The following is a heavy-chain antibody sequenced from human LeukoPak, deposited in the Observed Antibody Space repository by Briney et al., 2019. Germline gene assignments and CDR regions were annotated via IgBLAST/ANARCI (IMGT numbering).Heavy chain of an antibody. CDR3: ARDCSSTSCLTAPFDP. V-gene: IGHV4-61*02. CDR2: IYTSGST. J-gene: IGHJ5*02. CDR1: GGSISSGSYY. D-gene: IGHD2-2*01. Sequence: PSETLSLTCTVSGGSISSGSYYWSWIRQPAGKGLEWIGRIYTSGSTNYNPSLKSRVTISVDTSKNQFSLKLSSVTAADTAVYYCARDCSSTSCLTAPFDPWGQGTLVTVSS.